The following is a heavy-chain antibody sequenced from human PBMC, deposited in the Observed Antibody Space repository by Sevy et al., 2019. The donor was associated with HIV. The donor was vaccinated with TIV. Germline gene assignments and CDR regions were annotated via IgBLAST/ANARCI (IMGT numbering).Heavy chain of an antibody. D-gene: IGHD6-13*01. CDR1: GFTFSTYG. Sequence: GGSLRLSCAASGFTFSTYGMHWVRQAPGKGLEWLAVIWFDGSNEYYADSVKGRFTISRDIAKNTLHLQMNSLRAEDTAVYYCARGYSSSWYYFDYWGQGTLVTVSS. J-gene: IGHJ4*02. CDR3: ARGYSSSWYYFDY. CDR2: IWFDGSNE. V-gene: IGHV3-33*01.